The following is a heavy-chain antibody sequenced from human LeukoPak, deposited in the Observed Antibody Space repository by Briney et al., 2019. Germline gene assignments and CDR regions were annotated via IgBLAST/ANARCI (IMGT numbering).Heavy chain of an antibody. CDR1: GGSISSSIYY. CDR3: ARGISQQSGLFDY. CDR2: IYYGGST. Sequence: PSETLSLTCTVSGGSISSSIYYWGWIRQPPGKGLEWIATIYYGGSTYSNPSLKSRVTISVDTSKKQFSLKLSFVTAADTAVYYCARGISQQSGLFDYWGQGTLDTVSS. D-gene: IGHD6-13*01. V-gene: IGHV4-39*07. J-gene: IGHJ4*02.